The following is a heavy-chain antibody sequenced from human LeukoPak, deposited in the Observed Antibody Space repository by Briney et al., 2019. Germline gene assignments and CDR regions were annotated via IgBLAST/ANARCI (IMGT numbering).Heavy chain of an antibody. V-gene: IGHV4-38-2*02. CDR3: ARIRWKHSGYMDV. J-gene: IGHJ6*03. CDR2: FYRSGST. Sequence: PSETLSLTCTVSGYSISNDYYWGWIRQPPGKGPGWIGSFYRSGSTSYNPSLTGRVIISADTSKNQFSLNLNSVTAADTAVYYCARIRWKHSGYMDVWGKGTTVTVS. D-gene: IGHD2-15*01. CDR1: GYSISNDYY.